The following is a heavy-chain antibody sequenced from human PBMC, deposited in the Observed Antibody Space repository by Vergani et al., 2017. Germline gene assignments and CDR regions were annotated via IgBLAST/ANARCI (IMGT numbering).Heavy chain of an antibody. CDR2: ISAYNGNP. D-gene: IGHD4-17*01. CDR3: ARDHSDYGDYSRPGRTTYFDL. Sequence: QVQLVQSGAEVKKPGASVKVSCKASGYTFTSYGISRVRQAPGQGLEWMGWISAYNGNPNYAQKLQGRVTMTTDTSTSTAYMELRSLRSDDTAVYYCARDHSDYGDYSRPGRTTYFDLWGRGTLVTVSS. J-gene: IGHJ2*01. V-gene: IGHV1-18*01. CDR1: GYTFTSYG.